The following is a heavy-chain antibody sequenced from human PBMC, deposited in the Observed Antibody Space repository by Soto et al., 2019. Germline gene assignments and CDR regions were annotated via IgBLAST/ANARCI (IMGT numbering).Heavy chain of an antibody. CDR3: ARTMVRGLELDY. J-gene: IGHJ4*01. CDR2: ISAYNGNT. Sequence: ASVKVCCKASGYSFTSYGISSVRQAPGQGLEWMGWISAYNGNTNYAQKLQGRVTMTTDTSTRTAYMELRSLRSDDTAVYYCARTMVRGLELDYWGHGTLVTVSS. CDR1: GYSFTSYG. D-gene: IGHD3-10*01. V-gene: IGHV1-18*01.